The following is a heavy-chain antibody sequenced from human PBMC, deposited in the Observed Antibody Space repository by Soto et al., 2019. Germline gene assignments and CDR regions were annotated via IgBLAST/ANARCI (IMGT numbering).Heavy chain of an antibody. CDR3: AKDYASNDFWSGYHDY. V-gene: IGHV3-30*18. D-gene: IGHD3-3*01. J-gene: IGHJ4*02. CDR1: GFTFSSYG. CDR2: ISYDGSNK. Sequence: QVQLVESGGGVVQPGRSLRLSCAASGFTFSSYGMHWVRQAPGKGLEWVAVISYDGSNKYYADPVKGRFTISRDNSKNTLYLQMNSLRAEDTAVFYCAKDYASNDFWSGYHDYWGQGTLVTVSS.